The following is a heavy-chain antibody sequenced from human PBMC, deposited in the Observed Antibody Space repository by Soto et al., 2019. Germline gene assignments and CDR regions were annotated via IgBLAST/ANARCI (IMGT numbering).Heavy chain of an antibody. V-gene: IGHV1-69*12. CDR3: ARGYCSGGSCYPIRDYYYYGMDV. CDR2: IIPIFGTA. Sequence: QVQLVQSGAEVKKPGSSVKGSCKASGGTFSSYAISWVRQAPGQGLEWMGGIIPIFGTANYAQKFQGRVTITADESTSTAYMELSSLRSEDTAVYYCARGYCSGGSCYPIRDYYYYGMDVWGQGTTVTVSS. D-gene: IGHD2-15*01. J-gene: IGHJ6*02. CDR1: GGTFSSYA.